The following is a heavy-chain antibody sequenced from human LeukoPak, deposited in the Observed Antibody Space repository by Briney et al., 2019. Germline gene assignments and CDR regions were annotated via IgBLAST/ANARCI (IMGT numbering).Heavy chain of an antibody. D-gene: IGHD6-13*01. J-gene: IGHJ4*02. Sequence: GGSLRLSCAASGFTFSNYAMNWVRQAPGKGLGWVSYFSSSSGTMYYADSVRGRFTISRDIAKNSLYLQMNSLRAEDTAVYYCATVGSSWFYDYWGQGTLVTVSS. CDR2: FSSSSGTM. CDR1: GFTFSNYA. CDR3: ATVGSSWFYDY. V-gene: IGHV3-48*01.